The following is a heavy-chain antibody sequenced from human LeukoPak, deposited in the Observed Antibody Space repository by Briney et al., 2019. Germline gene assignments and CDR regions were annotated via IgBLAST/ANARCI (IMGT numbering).Heavy chain of an antibody. CDR1: GGSVSSGSYY. J-gene: IGHJ6*02. CDR3: VRDLVATIDHDYYGMDV. D-gene: IGHD5-12*01. CDR2: IYNSVRT. V-gene: IGHV4-61*01. Sequence: SETLSLTCIVSGGSVSSGSYYWSWIRQPPGKGLEWIGYIYNSVRTNYNPSLKSRVTISVDTSKNQLSLKLSSVTAADTAVYFCVRDLVATIDHDYYGMDVWGQGTTVTVSS.